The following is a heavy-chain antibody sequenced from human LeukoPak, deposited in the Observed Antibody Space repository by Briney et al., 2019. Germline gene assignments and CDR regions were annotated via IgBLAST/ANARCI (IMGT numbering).Heavy chain of an antibody. V-gene: IGHV1-18*01. J-gene: IGHJ3*02. CDR2: INTYNGNT. Sequence: ASVKVSCKASGYTFTSYGISWVRQAPGQGLEWMGWINTYNGNTVFAQTFEGRVTMTTDTSRSTAFMEPRSLRSDDTAVYYCARLNWDWRAFDIWGQGTMVIVSS. D-gene: IGHD3/OR15-3a*01. CDR3: ARLNWDWRAFDI. CDR1: GYTFTSYG.